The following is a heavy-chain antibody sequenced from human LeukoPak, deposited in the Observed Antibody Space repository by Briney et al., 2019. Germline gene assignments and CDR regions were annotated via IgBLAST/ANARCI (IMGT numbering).Heavy chain of an antibody. D-gene: IGHD2-21*01. Sequence: GGSLRLSCAASGFTFSNYRMNWVRQAPGKGLEWVSSITGISSYIYYADSVKGRFTISRDNAKNSLYLQMNSLRVEDTAVYYCARVPPLWDAFDIWGQGTMVTVSS. CDR2: ITGISSYI. CDR1: GFTFSNYR. CDR3: ARVPPLWDAFDI. V-gene: IGHV3-21*01. J-gene: IGHJ3*02.